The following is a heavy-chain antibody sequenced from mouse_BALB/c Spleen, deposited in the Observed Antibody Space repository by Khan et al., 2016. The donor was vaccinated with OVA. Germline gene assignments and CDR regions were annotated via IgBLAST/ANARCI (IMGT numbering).Heavy chain of an antibody. Sequence: LQESGPGLVKPSQSLSLTCTVTGYSITSDYAWNWIRQFPGNRLEWMGYISYSGSTNYNPSLKSRISLTRDTSKNQFFLQLNSVTSEDTATYYCARRSYYGNWYFDVWGAGTTVTVSS. D-gene: IGHD2-1*01. CDR3: ARRSYYGNWYFDV. CDR2: ISYSGST. CDR1: GYSITSDYA. J-gene: IGHJ1*01. V-gene: IGHV3-2*02.